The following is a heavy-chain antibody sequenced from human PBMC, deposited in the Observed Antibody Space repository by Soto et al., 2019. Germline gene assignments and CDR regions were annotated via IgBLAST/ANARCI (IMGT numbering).Heavy chain of an antibody. CDR2: IIPILGIA. CDR1: GGTFSSYT. D-gene: IGHD3-10*01. J-gene: IGHJ4*02. V-gene: IGHV1-69*02. CDR3: ARVQYGSGRGAGTYYFDY. Sequence: QVQLVQSGAEVKKPGSSVKVSCKASGGTFSSYTISWVRQAPGQGLEWMGRIIPILGIANYAQKFQGRVTITADKSTSTAYMELSSLRSEDTAVYYCARVQYGSGRGAGTYYFDYWGQGTLVTVSS.